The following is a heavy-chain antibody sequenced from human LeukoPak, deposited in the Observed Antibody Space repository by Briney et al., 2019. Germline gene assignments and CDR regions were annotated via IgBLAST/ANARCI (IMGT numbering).Heavy chain of an antibody. CDR3: ARAAYYDSRGNYYDSKIFDC. CDR2: ISGSGGST. Sequence: GGSLRLSCAASGFTFSSYATGWVRQAPGEGLEWVSAISGSGGSTYYADSVKGGFTISRDNSKNTLYLQMNSLRAEDTAVYYCARAAYYDSRGNYYDSKIFDCWGQGTLVTVSS. J-gene: IGHJ4*02. CDR1: GFTFSSYA. V-gene: IGHV3-23*01. D-gene: IGHD3-22*01.